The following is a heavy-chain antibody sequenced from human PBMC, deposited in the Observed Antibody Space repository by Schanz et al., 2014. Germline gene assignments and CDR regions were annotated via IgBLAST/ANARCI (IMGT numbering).Heavy chain of an antibody. D-gene: IGHD6-13*01. V-gene: IGHV1-46*03. Sequence: QVQLVQSGAEVKKPGASVRVSCKVSGYAFTTYGISWVRQAIGQGLEWMGIINLSGGSTNNAQKFQGRLTMTRDTSTSTVYMELSSLRSEDTAVYYCARDGVDAAAGGNYWGQGTLVTVSS. CDR3: ARDGVDAAAGGNY. J-gene: IGHJ4*02. CDR1: GYAFTTYG. CDR2: INLSGGST.